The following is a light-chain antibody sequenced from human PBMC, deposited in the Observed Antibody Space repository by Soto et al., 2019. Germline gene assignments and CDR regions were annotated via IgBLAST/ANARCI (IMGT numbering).Light chain of an antibody. Sequence: DIQITQSPSTLSASVGDSVTITCRASQSISGWLAWYQQKPGQAPNLLIYDASSLASGVPSRFSGSGSGTEFTLTISRLQPDDFQTYYCQQYNSYSWTFGQGTKVDIK. V-gene: IGKV1-5*01. CDR2: DAS. J-gene: IGKJ1*01. CDR3: QQYNSYSWT. CDR1: QSISGW.